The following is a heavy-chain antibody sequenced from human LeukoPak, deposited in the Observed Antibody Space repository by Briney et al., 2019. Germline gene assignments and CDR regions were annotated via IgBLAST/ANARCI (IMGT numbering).Heavy chain of an antibody. CDR3: ARGGEWELQYFDY. CDR2: IYRSGST. J-gene: IGHJ4*02. CDR1: GYSMSSGYY. Sequence: PSETLSLTCAVSGYSMSSGYYWGWIRQPPGKGLERIGRIYRSGSTYYNPSLKSRITISVDTSKNQFSLRLSSGTAADTAFYSSARGGEWELQYFDYWGQGTLVTVSS. D-gene: IGHD1-26*01. V-gene: IGHV4-38-2*01.